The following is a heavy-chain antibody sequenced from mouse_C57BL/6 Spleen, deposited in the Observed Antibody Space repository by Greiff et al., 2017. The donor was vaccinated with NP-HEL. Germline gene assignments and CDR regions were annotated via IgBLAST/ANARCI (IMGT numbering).Heavy chain of an antibody. CDR2: ISSGSSTI. V-gene: IGHV5-17*01. D-gene: IGHD1-1*01. J-gene: IGHJ1*03. CDR3: ARNYEGWYFDV. Sequence: EVMLVESGGGLVKPGGSLKLSCAASGFTFSDYGMHWVRQAPEKGLEWVAYISSGSSTIYYADTVKGRFTISRDNAKNTLFLQMTSLRSEDTAMYYCARNYEGWYFDVWGTGTTVTVSS. CDR1: GFTFSDYG.